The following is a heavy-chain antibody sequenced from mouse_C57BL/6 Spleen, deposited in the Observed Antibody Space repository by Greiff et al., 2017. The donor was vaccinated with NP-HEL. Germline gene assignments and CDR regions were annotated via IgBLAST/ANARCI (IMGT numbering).Heavy chain of an antibody. Sequence: QVQLQQPGAELVKPGASVKLSCKASGYTFTSYWMQWVKQRPGQGLEWIGEIDPSDSYTNYNQKFKGKATLTVDTSSSTAYMQLSSLTSEDSAVYYCARGRNYYDYDGWFAYWGQGTLVTVSA. CDR3: ARGRNYYDYDGWFAY. CDR1: GYTFTSYW. CDR2: IDPSDSYT. V-gene: IGHV1-50*01. J-gene: IGHJ3*01. D-gene: IGHD2-4*01.